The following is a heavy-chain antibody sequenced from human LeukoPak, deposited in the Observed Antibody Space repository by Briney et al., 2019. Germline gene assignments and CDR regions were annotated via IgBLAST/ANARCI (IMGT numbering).Heavy chain of an antibody. D-gene: IGHD5-12*01. Sequence: SETLSLTCTVSGGSISSYYWSWIRQPPGKGREWMGFIYYSGSANYNPSLRSRVTISVDTSKNQFSLKLTSVTAADTAVYYCARTGVVATSYFFDYWGHGTLVTVSS. CDR2: IYYSGSA. J-gene: IGHJ4*01. CDR1: GGSISSYY. CDR3: ARTGVVATSYFFDY. V-gene: IGHV4-59*01.